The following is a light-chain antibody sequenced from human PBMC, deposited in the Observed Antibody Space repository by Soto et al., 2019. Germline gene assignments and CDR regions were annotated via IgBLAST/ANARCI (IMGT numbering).Light chain of an antibody. CDR2: DTS. J-gene: IGLJ3*02. CDR1: TGTVTSTHY. Sequence: QAVVTQEPSVTVSPGGTVTLTCDSSTGTVTSTHYHYWFQQKPGQVPRALIYDTSGKHSWTPARFSGSLLGGKPALILSGAQPEDEAASYCSLSYSGVRVFGGGTKLTVL. CDR3: SLSYSGVRV. V-gene: IGLV7-46*01.